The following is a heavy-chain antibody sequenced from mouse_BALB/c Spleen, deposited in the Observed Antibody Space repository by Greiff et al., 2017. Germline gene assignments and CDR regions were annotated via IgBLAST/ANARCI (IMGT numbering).Heavy chain of an antibody. D-gene: IGHD1-2*01. CDR2: ISYSGST. J-gene: IGHJ1*01. V-gene: IGHV3-2*02. CDR3: ARDYYGYVRYFDV. CDR1: GYSITSDYD. Sequence: EVKVEESGPGLVKPSQSLSLTCTVTGYSITSDYDWNWIRQFPGNKLEWMGYISYSGSTSYNPSLKSRISITRDTSKNQFFLQLNSVTTEDTATYYCARDYYGYVRYFDVWGAGTTVTVSS.